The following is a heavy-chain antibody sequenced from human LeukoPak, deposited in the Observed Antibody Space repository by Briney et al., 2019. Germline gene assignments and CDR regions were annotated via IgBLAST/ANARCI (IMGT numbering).Heavy chain of an antibody. J-gene: IGHJ4*02. CDR1: GFTFTTHW. V-gene: IGHV3-74*01. D-gene: IGHD6-6*01. CDR2: IKPDGSDT. Sequence: GGSLRLSCGASGFTFTTHWIHWVRQAPGKGLVWVSRIKPDGSDTNYADSVKGRFTISRDNAKNTVYLQMNSLRAEDTAVYYCAREYSSSSGFYFDYWGQGTLVTVSS. CDR3: AREYSSSSGFYFDY.